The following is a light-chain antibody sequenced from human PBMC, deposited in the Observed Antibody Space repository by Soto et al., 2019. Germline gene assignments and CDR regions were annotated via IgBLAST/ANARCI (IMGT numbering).Light chain of an antibody. CDR3: QQHSDWPLT. CDR1: QSVSSS. V-gene: IGKV3-11*01. CDR2: DAS. J-gene: IGKJ4*01. Sequence: EIVLIQSPATLSLSPGERATLSWRASQSVSSSLAWYQQNPGQAPRLLIFDASNRATGIPVRFSGSGSGTDFTLTISSLEPEDFTVYYCQQHSDWPLTFGGGTKVAIK.